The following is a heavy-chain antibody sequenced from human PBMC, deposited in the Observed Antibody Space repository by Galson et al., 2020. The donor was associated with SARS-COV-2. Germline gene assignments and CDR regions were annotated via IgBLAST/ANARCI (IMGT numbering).Heavy chain of an antibody. J-gene: IGHJ4*02. V-gene: IGHV4-39*07. CDR2: IYYSGNT. CDR1: GGSIRSSFYT. CDR3: TREYYYGSGTSYFDP. D-gene: IGHD3-10*01. Sequence: SQTLSLTCAVSGGSIRSSFYTWGWIRQPPGKGLEWIGSIYYSGNTYYNPSLESRITISVDTSKNNFSLRVTSVTAADTAVYYCTREYYYGSGTSYFDPWGQGALVTVSS.